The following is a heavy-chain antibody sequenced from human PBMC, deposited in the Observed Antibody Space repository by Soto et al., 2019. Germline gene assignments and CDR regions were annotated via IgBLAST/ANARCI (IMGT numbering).Heavy chain of an antibody. CDR3: TTERIAALHDAFDI. D-gene: IGHD6-6*01. CDR2: IKSKTDGGTT. CDR1: GFTFSNAW. V-gene: IGHV3-15*01. Sequence: AGGSLRLSCAASGFTFSNAWMSWVRQAPGKGLEWVGRIKSKTDGGTTDYAAPVKGRFTISRDDSKNTLYLQMNSLKTEDTAVYYCTTERIAALHDAFDIWGQGTMVTV. J-gene: IGHJ3*02.